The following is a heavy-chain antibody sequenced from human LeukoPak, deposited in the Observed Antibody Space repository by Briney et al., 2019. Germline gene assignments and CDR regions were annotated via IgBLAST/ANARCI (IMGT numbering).Heavy chain of an antibody. D-gene: IGHD3-22*01. CDR3: ARHRITMIVVVIPDWFDP. J-gene: IGHJ5*02. Sequence: SETLSLTCAVYGGSFSGYYWSWIRQPPGKGLEWIGEINHSGSTNYNPSLKSRVTISVDTSKNQFSLKLSSVTAADTAVYYCARHRITMIVVVIPDWFDPWGQGTLVTVSS. V-gene: IGHV4-34*01. CDR2: INHSGST. CDR1: GGSFSGYY.